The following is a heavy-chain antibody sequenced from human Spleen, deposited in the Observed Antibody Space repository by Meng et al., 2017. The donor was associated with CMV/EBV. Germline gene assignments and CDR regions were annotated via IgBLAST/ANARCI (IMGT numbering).Heavy chain of an antibody. CDR3: ARAGSYYDSSTFYYVDWFDP. Sequence: SETLSLTCTVSGGSISSGGYYWSWIRQHPGKGLEWIGYIYYSGSTYYNPSLKSRVTISVDTSKNQFSLKLSSVTAADTAVYYCARAGSYYDSSTFYYVDWFDPWGQGTLVTVSS. CDR1: GGSISSGGYY. CDR2: IYYSGST. V-gene: IGHV4-31*03. J-gene: IGHJ5*02. D-gene: IGHD3-22*01.